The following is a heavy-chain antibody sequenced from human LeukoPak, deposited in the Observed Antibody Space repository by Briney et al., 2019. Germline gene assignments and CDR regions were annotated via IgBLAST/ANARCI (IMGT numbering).Heavy chain of an antibody. CDR1: GFTFSSYS. CDR2: ISNSGGST. D-gene: IGHD3-16*01. CDR3: GKAYVVDY. J-gene: IGHJ4*02. Sequence: GGSLRLSCAASGFTFSSYSMNWVRQAPGKGVEGVSSISNSGGSTFYADSVKGGFTISRDNSKNTLYLQMNSLRAEDTAVYYCGKAYVVDYWGQGTLVTVSS. V-gene: IGHV3-23*01.